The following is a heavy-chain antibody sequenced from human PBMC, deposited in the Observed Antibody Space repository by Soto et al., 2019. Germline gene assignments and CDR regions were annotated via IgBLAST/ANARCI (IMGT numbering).Heavy chain of an antibody. CDR2: IYSGGST. J-gene: IGHJ6*02. Sequence: GGSLRLSCAASGFTVSSNYMSWVRQAPGKGLEWVSVIYSGGSTYYADSVKGRFTISRDNSKNTLYLQMNSLRAEDTAVYYCARALGYCSGGSCYSSPYGMDVWGQGTTVTVSS. V-gene: IGHV3-53*01. CDR3: ARALGYCSGGSCYSSPYGMDV. D-gene: IGHD2-15*01. CDR1: GFTVSSNY.